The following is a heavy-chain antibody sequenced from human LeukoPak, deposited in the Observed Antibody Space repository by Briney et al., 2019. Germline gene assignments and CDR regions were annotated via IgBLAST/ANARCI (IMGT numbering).Heavy chain of an antibody. CDR1: GGSFSGYY. V-gene: IGHV4-34*01. Sequence: SETLSLTCAVYGGSFSGYYWSWIRQPPGKGLEWIGEINHSGSTNYNPSLKSRVTISVDTSKNRFSLKLSSVTAADTAVYYCARWGMGYGGNPKGFDYWGQGTLVTVSS. J-gene: IGHJ4*02. D-gene: IGHD4-23*01. CDR2: INHSGST. CDR3: ARWGMGYGGNPKGFDY.